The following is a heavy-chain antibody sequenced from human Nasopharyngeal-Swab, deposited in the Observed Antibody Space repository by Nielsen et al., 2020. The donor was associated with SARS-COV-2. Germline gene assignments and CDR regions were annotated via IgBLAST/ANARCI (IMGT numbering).Heavy chain of an antibody. D-gene: IGHD3-10*01. CDR1: GFTFSIYG. J-gene: IGHJ6*02. CDR2: IKQDGSEK. V-gene: IGHV3-7*01. CDR3: ARDALGSGSYIYYYGMDV. Sequence: GGSLRLSCAASGFTFSIYGMHWVRQAPGKGLEWVANIKQDGSEKYYVDSVKGRFTISRDNAKNSLYLQMNSLRAEDTAVYYCARDALGSGSYIYYYGMDVWGQGTTVTVSS.